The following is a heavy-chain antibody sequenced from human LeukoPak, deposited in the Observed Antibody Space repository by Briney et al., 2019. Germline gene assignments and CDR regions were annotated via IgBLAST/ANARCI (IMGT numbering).Heavy chain of an antibody. J-gene: IGHJ3*02. V-gene: IGHV3-11*04. Sequence: GGSLRLSCAASGFTFSDYYIYWIRQAPGKGLEWVSHISSSGSTVYYADSVKGRFIISRDNAKNSLYLQMNSLRAEDTAVYYCAREFQTDDAFDIWGQGTMVTVSS. CDR1: GFTFSDYY. CDR2: ISSSGSTV. CDR3: AREFQTDDAFDI.